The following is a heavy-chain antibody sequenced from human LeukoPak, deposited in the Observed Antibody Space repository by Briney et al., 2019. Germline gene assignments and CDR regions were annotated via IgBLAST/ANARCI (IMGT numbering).Heavy chain of an antibody. V-gene: IGHV3-7*01. J-gene: IGHJ4*02. CDR2: IKQDGSEK. Sequence: GGSLRLSCAASGFTFSSYWMNWVRQAPGKGLEWVANIKQDGSEKYYVDSVKGRFTISRDNAKNSLYLQMNSLRAEDTAVYYCARVRGGLSSSWYGSDYWGQGTLVTVSS. D-gene: IGHD6-13*01. CDR3: ARVRGGLSSSWYGSDY. CDR1: GFTFSSYW.